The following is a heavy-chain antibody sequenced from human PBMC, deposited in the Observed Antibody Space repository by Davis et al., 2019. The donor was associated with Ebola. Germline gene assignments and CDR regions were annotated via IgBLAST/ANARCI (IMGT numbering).Heavy chain of an antibody. CDR2: INPNSGGT. D-gene: IGHD3-16*01. CDR1: GYTFTGYY. Sequence: ASVKASCKASGYTFTGYYMHWVRQAPGQGLEWMGWINPNSGGTNYAQKFQGWVTMTRDTSISTAYMELSRLRSDDTAVYYCARDRGSLLYYYGMDVWGQGTTVTVSS. CDR3: ARDRGSLLYYYGMDV. J-gene: IGHJ6*02. V-gene: IGHV1-2*04.